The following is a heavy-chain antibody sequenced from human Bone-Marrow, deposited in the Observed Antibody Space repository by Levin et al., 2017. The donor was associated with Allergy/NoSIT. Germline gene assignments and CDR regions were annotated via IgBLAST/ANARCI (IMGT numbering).Heavy chain of an antibody. J-gene: IGHJ4*02. CDR3: ATDRGRRPDTFDH. CDR2: ISTYSDYT. D-gene: IGHD3-16*01. CDR1: GYVFTTYG. V-gene: IGHV1-18*01. Sequence: GASVKVSCKASGYVFTTYGISWVRQAPGQGLEWVAWISTYSDYTVYAPKFQGRVTMTTDTSTTTAYMELRGLTSDDTAVYFCATDRGRRPDTFDHWGQGTPVTVSS.